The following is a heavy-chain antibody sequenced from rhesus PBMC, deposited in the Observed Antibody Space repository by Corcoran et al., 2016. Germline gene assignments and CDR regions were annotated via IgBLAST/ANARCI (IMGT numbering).Heavy chain of an antibody. CDR2: INGNSGST. CDR3: ARYCTSTTCFYIFEF. D-gene: IGHD2-2*01. CDR1: GGSFCSYW. J-gene: IGHJ1*01. Sequence: QVQLQESGPGLVKPLETLSLTCAVSGGSFCSYWWSWIRQPPGKGLAQIGEINGNSGSTNYNPSLRRRVTSSKDASKNQFSLKLSSVTAADTAVYYCARYCTSTTCFYIFEFWGQGALVTVSS. V-gene: IGHV4-80*01.